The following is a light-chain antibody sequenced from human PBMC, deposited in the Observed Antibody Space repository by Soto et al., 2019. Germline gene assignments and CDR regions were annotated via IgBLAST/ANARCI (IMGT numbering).Light chain of an antibody. CDR1: QTINKY. CDR3: QQSYISPLT. J-gene: IGKJ1*01. CDR2: AAS. V-gene: IGKV1-39*01. Sequence: DIQVTQSPSTLSASVGDRVTITCRASQTINKYLNWYQQKPGKAPELLIYAASNLQRGVPSRFSGTESGADFTLTISALQPEDFATYYCQQSYISPLTFGQGTRVEIK.